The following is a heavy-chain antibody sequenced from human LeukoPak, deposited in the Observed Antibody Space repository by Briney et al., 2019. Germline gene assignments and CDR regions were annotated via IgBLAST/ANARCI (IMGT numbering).Heavy chain of an antibody. V-gene: IGHV4-59*01. CDR1: GGSISSYY. CDR2: IYYSGST. J-gene: IGHJ6*03. D-gene: IGHD5-24*01. Sequence: SGTLSLTCTVSGGSISSYYWSWIRQPPGKGLEWIGYIYYSGSTNYNPSLKSRVTISVDTSKNQFSLKLSSVTAADTAVYYCARATDYYYYYMDVWGKGTTVTVSS. CDR3: ARATDYYYYYMDV.